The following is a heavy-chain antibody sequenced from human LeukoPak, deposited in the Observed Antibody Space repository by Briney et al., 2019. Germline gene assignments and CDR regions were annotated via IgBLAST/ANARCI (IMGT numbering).Heavy chain of an antibody. J-gene: IGHJ4*02. CDR2: ISTTGSNV. Sequence: GGSLRLSCAASGFTFSSYSFHWVRQAPGKGLEWVAKISTTGSNVYYADSVKGRFTISRDNAKNSLYLQMNSLRAEDTAVYYCARESSEGDLYYFDYWGQGTLVTVSS. CDR1: GFTFSSYS. CDR3: ARESSEGDLYYFDY. V-gene: IGHV3-48*04. D-gene: IGHD6-19*01.